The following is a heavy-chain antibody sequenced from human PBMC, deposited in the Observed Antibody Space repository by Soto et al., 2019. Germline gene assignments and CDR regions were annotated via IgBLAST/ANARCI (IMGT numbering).Heavy chain of an antibody. J-gene: IGHJ6*03. CDR3: ARGGEGPYYYYYYMDV. Sequence: QVQLQESGPGLVKPSGTLSLTCAVSSGSISSSNWWSWVRQPPGKGLEWIGEIYHSGSTNYNPSLKRRGTISVDKSKNQFALKLSSVTAADTAVYYCARGGEGPYYYYYYMDVWGKGTTVTVSS. CDR1: SGSISSSNW. CDR2: IYHSGST. V-gene: IGHV4-4*02.